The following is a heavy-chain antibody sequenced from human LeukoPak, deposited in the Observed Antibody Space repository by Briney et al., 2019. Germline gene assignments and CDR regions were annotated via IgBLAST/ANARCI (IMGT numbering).Heavy chain of an antibody. V-gene: IGHV4-61*01. CDR1: GASVSSESYY. Sequence: SETLSLTCTISGASVSSESYYWSWIRQPPGKGLEWIGYIYYSGNTNYSPSLKSRVTISVDTSKNQFSLRLSSVTAADTAVYYCARGPRGYCSGGSCYHYWGQGTLVTVSS. D-gene: IGHD2-15*01. CDR3: ARGPRGYCSGGSCYHY. CDR2: IYYSGNT. J-gene: IGHJ4*02.